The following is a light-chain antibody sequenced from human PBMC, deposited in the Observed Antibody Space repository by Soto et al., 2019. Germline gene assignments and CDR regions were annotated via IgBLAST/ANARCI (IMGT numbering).Light chain of an antibody. CDR1: QGVSSY. CDR2: DAS. V-gene: IGKV3D-11*01. CDR3: QQRSNWHSIT. J-gene: IGKJ5*01. Sequence: EIVMTQSPATLSVSPGERATLSCRASQGVSSYLAWYQQKPGQAPRLLIYDASNRATGIPARFSGSGPGTDFTLTISSLEPEDFAVYYCQQRSNWHSITFGQGTRLEIK.